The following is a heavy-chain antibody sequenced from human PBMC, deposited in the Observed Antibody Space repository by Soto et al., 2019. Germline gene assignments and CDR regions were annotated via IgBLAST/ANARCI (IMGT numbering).Heavy chain of an antibody. Sequence: GGSLRLSCAASGFTFSSYAMSWVRQAPGKGLEWVSAISGSGGSTYYADSVKGRFTISRDNSKNTLYLQMNSLRAEDTAVYYCAKEGNTAFHQGYYFDYWGQGTLVTVSS. J-gene: IGHJ4*02. CDR3: AKEGNTAFHQGYYFDY. D-gene: IGHD5-18*01. V-gene: IGHV3-23*01. CDR1: GFTFSSYA. CDR2: ISGSGGST.